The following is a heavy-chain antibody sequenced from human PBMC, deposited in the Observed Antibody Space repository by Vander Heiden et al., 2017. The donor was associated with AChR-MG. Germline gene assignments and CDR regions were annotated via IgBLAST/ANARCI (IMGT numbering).Heavy chain of an antibody. Sequence: QVQLQESGPGLIKPSETLSLTCAVSGFSIPPAYNWGWIRQPPGKGLQWIGNIYHSGTTYYDPSLESRVTISMDTSKNQFSLRLTSVTAADTAVYYCARDPPGYQVPLGEPWFDPWGQGTLVTVSS. V-gene: IGHV4-38-2*01. J-gene: IGHJ5*02. CDR2: IYHSGTT. D-gene: IGHD3-16*01. CDR3: ARDPPGYQVPLGEPWFDP. CDR1: GFSIPPAYN.